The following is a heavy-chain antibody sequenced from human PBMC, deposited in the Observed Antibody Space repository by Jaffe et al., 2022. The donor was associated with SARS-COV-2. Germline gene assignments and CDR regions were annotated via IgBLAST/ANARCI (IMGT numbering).Heavy chain of an antibody. CDR3: ARDGDV. Sequence: QVQLQESGPGLVKPSQTLSLTCTVSGGSISSGSYYWSWIRQPAGKGLEWIGRIYTSGSTNYNPSLKSRVTISVDTSKNQFSLKLSSVTAADTAVYYCARDGDVWGQGTTVTVSS. CDR1: GGSISSGSYY. J-gene: IGHJ6*02. V-gene: IGHV4-61*02. CDR2: IYTSGST.